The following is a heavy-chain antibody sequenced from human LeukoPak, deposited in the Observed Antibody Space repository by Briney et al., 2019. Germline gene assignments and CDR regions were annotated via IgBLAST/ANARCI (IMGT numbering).Heavy chain of an antibody. Sequence: GGSLRLTCAASGFTITSWSMNRVRQAPGKGLEWLSYISSGSSPIYYADSVKGRFTISRDDAKNLVYLQMNSLRAEDTAVYYCTYHRTPYYNDKSLDPWGQGALVTVSS. V-gene: IGHV3-48*04. CDR3: TYHRTPYYNDKSLDP. J-gene: IGHJ5*02. CDR1: GFTITSWS. CDR2: ISSGSSPI. D-gene: IGHD3/OR15-3a*01.